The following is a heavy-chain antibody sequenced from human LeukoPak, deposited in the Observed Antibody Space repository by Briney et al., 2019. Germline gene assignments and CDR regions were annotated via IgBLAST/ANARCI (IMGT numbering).Heavy chain of an antibody. V-gene: IGHV4-59*01. CDR1: GVSISSYY. CDR2: IYYSGST. D-gene: IGHD6-19*01. J-gene: IGHJ4*02. Sequence: PSETLSRTCTVSGVSISSYYWSWIRQPPGKGLEWIGYIYYSGSTNYNPSLKSRVTISVDTSKNQFSLKLSSVTAADTAVYYCARFSTGGWFVYWGQGTLVTVSS. CDR3: ARFSTGGWFVY.